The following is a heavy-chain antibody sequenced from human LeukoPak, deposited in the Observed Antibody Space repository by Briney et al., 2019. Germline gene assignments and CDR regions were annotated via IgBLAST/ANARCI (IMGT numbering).Heavy chain of an antibody. Sequence: GGTLRLSCAASGFPFSSYDMSWVRQAPGKGREWVSAISGSGGSTYYADSVKGRFTISTDNSKNTLYLHMSSLRAEDTAVYSCAKEIEGIAVAGSYLAYCGQGTLVTVSS. J-gene: IGHJ4*02. D-gene: IGHD6-19*01. CDR2: ISGSGGST. V-gene: IGHV3-23*01. CDR3: AKEIEGIAVAGSYLAY. CDR1: GFPFSSYD.